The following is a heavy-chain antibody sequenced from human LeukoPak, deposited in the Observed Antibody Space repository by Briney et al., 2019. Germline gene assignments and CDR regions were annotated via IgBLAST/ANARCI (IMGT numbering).Heavy chain of an antibody. CDR3: AREGGGYSSGWYRYFDY. D-gene: IGHD6-19*01. CDR1: GFTFSSYE. CDR2: ISSSGSTI. V-gene: IGHV3-48*03. J-gene: IGHJ4*02. Sequence: GGSLSLSCAASGFTFSSYEVDWVRQAPGKGLEWVSYISSSGSTIYYADYVKGRFTISRDNAKNSLYLQMNSLRAEDTAVYYCAREGGGYSSGWYRYFDYWGQGTLVTVSS.